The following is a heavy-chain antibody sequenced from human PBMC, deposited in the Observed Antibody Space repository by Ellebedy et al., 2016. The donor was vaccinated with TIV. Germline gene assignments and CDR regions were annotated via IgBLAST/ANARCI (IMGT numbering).Heavy chain of an antibody. CDR2: ISGGGDST. Sequence: GGSLRLSCAASGFTFSSFAMHWVRQAPGKGLEWLSVISGGGDSTYHADSVKGRFTISRDNSRNTLFLQMNGLRAEDTAVYYCAGESFNDADLDLWGLFDIWGQGTTVTVSS. J-gene: IGHJ3*02. V-gene: IGHV3-23*01. CDR3: AGESFNDADLDLWGLFDI. D-gene: IGHD1-7*01. CDR1: GFTFSSFA.